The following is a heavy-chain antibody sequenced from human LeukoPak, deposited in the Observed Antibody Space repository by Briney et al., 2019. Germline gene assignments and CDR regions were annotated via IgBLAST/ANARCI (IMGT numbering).Heavy chain of an antibody. Sequence: PGGSLRLSCAASGFTFSSYAMSWVRQAPGKGLEWVSAISGSGGSTYYADSVKGRFTLSRDNSKNTLYLQMNSLRAEDTAVYYCAKDRDKQWLPDAVDYWGQGTLVTVSS. V-gene: IGHV3-23*01. D-gene: IGHD6-19*01. CDR1: GFTFSSYA. CDR2: ISGSGGST. J-gene: IGHJ4*02. CDR3: AKDRDKQWLPDAVDY.